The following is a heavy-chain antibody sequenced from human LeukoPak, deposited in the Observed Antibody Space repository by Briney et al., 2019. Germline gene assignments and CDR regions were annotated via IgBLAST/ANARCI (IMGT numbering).Heavy chain of an antibody. CDR2: ISGSGGST. J-gene: IGHJ4*02. D-gene: IGHD3-22*01. CDR1: GFTFSSYA. Sequence: GGSLRLSCAASGFTFSSYAMSWVRQAPGKGLEWVSAISGSGGSTYYAGSVKGRFTISRDNSKNTLYLQMNSLRAEDTAVYYCAKDSNMIVVVITGFVDYWGQGTLVTVSS. CDR3: AKDSNMIVVVITGFVDY. V-gene: IGHV3-23*01.